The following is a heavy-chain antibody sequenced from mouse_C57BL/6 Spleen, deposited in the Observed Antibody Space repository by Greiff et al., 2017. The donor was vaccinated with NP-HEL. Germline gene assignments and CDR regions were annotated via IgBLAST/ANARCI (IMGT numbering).Heavy chain of an antibody. J-gene: IGHJ2*01. CDR1: GFTFSDYY. V-gene: IGHV5-16*01. Sequence: EVMLVESEGGLVQPGSSMKLSCTASGFTFSDYYMAWVRQVPEKGLEWVANINYDGSSTYYLDSLKSRFIISRDNAKNILYLQMSSLKSEDTATYYCARGNWALDYWGQGTTLTVSS. D-gene: IGHD4-1*01. CDR2: INYDGSST. CDR3: ARGNWALDY.